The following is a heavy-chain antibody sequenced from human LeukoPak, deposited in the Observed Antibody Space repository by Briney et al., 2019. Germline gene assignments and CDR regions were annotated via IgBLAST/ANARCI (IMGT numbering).Heavy chain of an antibody. D-gene: IGHD3-10*01. Sequence: GGSLRLSCAASGFTFSSSGMYWVRQAPGKGLEWVAVISFDGSNKYYADSVKGRFTISRDNSKNTLYLQMNSLRAEDTAVYYCAKGPLNYGSGTYFDYWGQGTLVTVSS. V-gene: IGHV3-30*18. CDR3: AKGPLNYGSGTYFDY. J-gene: IGHJ4*02. CDR1: GFTFSSSG. CDR2: ISFDGSNK.